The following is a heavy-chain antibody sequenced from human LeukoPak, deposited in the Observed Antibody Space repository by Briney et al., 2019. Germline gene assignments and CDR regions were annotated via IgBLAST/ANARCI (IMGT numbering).Heavy chain of an antibody. V-gene: IGHV1-46*01. Sequence: ASVKVSCKASGYTFTSYYMHWVRQAPGQGLEWMGIINPSGGSTSYAQKFQGRVTMTRDMSTSTVYMELSSLRSEDTAVYYCVRVRKNYYDSSGYYLHAFDIWGQGTMVTVSS. CDR3: VRVRKNYYDSSGYYLHAFDI. J-gene: IGHJ3*02. CDR2: INPSGGST. D-gene: IGHD3-22*01. CDR1: GYTFTSYY.